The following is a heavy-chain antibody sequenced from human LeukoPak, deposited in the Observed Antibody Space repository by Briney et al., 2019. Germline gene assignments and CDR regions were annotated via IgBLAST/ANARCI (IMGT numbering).Heavy chain of an antibody. J-gene: IGHJ4*02. CDR3: ARLTRLSTSPDRYYLDY. Sequence: SGTLSPTSTVSVDSTRSYYWTWIRQPPGTGLEWIGYFYTSGGTNYIPSLKGRVTISIDTSKNQFSLKLSSVTAADSAVYYCARLTRLSTSPDRYYLDYWGQGTLVTVSS. V-gene: IGHV4-4*09. CDR2: FYTSGGT. CDR1: VDSTRSYY. D-gene: IGHD6-6*01.